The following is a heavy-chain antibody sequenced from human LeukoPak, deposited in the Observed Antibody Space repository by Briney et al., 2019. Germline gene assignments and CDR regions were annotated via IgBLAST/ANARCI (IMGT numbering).Heavy chain of an antibody. Sequence: SVKVSCKASGGTFSSYAVSWVRQAPGQGLEWMGGIIPIFGTANYAQKFQGRVTITADESTSTAYMELSSLRSEDTAVYYCASGPIGSYYGSGSHFDYWGQGTLVTVSS. D-gene: IGHD3-10*01. CDR1: GGTFSSYA. J-gene: IGHJ4*02. CDR3: ASGPIGSYYGSGSHFDY. V-gene: IGHV1-69*13. CDR2: IIPIFGTA.